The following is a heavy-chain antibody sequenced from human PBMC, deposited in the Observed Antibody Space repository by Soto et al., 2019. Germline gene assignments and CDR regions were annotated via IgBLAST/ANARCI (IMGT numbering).Heavy chain of an antibody. CDR2: IYYSGST. CDR3: ARVGCSSTSCYHFDP. CDR1: GGSISSGGYY. Sequence: KTSETMSLTCTVSGGSISSGGYYWSWIRQHPGKGLEWIGYIYYSGSTYYNPSLKSRVTISVDTSVNQFSLKLSSVTAADTAVYYCARVGCSSTSCYHFDPWGQGTLVTVSS. D-gene: IGHD2-2*01. J-gene: IGHJ5*02. V-gene: IGHV4-31*03.